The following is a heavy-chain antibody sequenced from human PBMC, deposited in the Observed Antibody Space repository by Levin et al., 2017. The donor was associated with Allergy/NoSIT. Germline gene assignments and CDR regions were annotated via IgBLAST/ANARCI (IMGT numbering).Heavy chain of an antibody. Sequence: RSGGSLRLSCAASGFTFDNAWLGWVRQAAGKGLEWVGRIKSKTDGGTPDYAAPVKGRFTISRDDSKNTLYLQMNSLKTDDTATYYCTIDNALYGDYLADSDYWGQGILVTVSS. V-gene: IGHV3-15*01. J-gene: IGHJ4*02. CDR2: IKSKTDGGTP. CDR3: TIDNALYGDYLADSDY. CDR1: GFTFDNAW. D-gene: IGHD4-17*01.